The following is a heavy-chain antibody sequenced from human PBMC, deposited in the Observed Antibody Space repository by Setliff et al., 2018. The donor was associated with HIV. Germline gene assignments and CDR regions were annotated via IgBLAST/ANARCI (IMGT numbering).Heavy chain of an antibody. V-gene: IGHV4-39*01. J-gene: IGHJ4*02. D-gene: IGHD3-22*01. CDR1: GGSISRSPHY. Sequence: PSETLSLTCTVSGGSISRSPHYWGWIRQPPGKGLEWIGSMYYRGNTHYNTSLTSRVTISVDTSKRQFSLKLSSVTAADTAVYYCARRWSYYYDLFDYWGQGTLVTVSS. CDR3: ARRWSYYYDLFDY. CDR2: MYYRGNT.